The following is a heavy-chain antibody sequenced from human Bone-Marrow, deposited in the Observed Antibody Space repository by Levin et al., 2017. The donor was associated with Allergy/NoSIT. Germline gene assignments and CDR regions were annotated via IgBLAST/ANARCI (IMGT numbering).Heavy chain of an antibody. CDR3: AKENYDGAGNYFDY. D-gene: IGHD3-10*01. CDR1: TFSSHG. CDR2: IARDGSVQ. Sequence: TFSSHGMHWVRQAPGKGLEWVAVIARDGSVQYYADSVKGRFIISRDNAKNTLYLQMNSLRTEDSAVYYCAKENYDGAGNYFDYWGPGTLVTVSS. J-gene: IGHJ4*02. V-gene: IGHV3-30*18.